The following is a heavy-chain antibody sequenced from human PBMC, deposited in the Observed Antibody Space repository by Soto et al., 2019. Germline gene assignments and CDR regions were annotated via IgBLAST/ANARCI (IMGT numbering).Heavy chain of an antibody. D-gene: IGHD4-17*01. CDR1: GYSFTSYW. CDR2: IYPGDSDT. Sequence: GESLKISCKSSGYSFTSYWIGWVRQMPGKGLEWMGIIYPGDSDTRYSPSFQGQVTISADKSISTAYLQWSSLKASDTAMYYCARGSGEPPYYYYGMDVWGQGXTVTVSS. J-gene: IGHJ6*02. CDR3: ARGSGEPPYYYYGMDV. V-gene: IGHV5-51*01.